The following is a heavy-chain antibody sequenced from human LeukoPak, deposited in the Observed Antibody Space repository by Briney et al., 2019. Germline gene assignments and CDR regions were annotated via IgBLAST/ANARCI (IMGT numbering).Heavy chain of an antibody. J-gene: IGHJ4*02. CDR3: ARDRRYYYDSSGVPFDY. CDR1: GFTFSSYG. Sequence: LPGRSLRLSCAAAGFTFSSYGMPWVRQAPGKGLEWVVVVWYDGSNKYYADSVKGRFTISRDNSKNTLYLQMNSLRAEDTAVYYCARDRRYYYDSSGVPFDYWGQGTLVTVSS. D-gene: IGHD3-22*01. CDR2: VWYDGSNK. V-gene: IGHV3-33*01.